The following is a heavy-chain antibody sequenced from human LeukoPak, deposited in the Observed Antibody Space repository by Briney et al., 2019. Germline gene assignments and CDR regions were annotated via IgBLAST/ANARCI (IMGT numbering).Heavy chain of an antibody. D-gene: IGHD3-10*01. CDR3: ARGAHYYGSGSYYNGWFDP. CDR2: ISSSSSYI. CDR1: GFTFSSYS. Sequence: GGSLGLSCAASGFTFSSYSMNWVRQAPGKGLEWVSSISSSSSYIYYADSVKGRFTISRDNAKNSLYLQMNSLRAEDTAVYYCARGAHYYGSGSYYNGWFDPWGQGTLVTVSS. V-gene: IGHV3-21*01. J-gene: IGHJ5*02.